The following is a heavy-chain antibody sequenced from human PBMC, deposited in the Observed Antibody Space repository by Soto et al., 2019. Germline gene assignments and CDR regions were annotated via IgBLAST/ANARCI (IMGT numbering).Heavy chain of an antibody. V-gene: IGHV1-69*08. J-gene: IGHJ4*02. Sequence: QVQLVQSGAEVKKPGSSVKFSCKASGGTFSSYTISWVRQAPGQGLEWMGRIIPILGIANYAQKFQGRVTITADKSTSTGYMELSSLRSEDTAVYYCARESGDYNFDYWGQGTLVTVSS. CDR3: ARESGDYNFDY. CDR1: GGTFSSYT. CDR2: IIPILGIA. D-gene: IGHD4-17*01.